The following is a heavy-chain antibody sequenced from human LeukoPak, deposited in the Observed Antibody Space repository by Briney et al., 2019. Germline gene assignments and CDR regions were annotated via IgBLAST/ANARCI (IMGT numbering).Heavy chain of an antibody. Sequence: GGSLRLSCAASGFTFSSYAMHWVRQAPGKGLEWVAVISYDGSNKYYADSVKGRFTISRDNSKNTLYLQMNSLRAEDTAVYYCAKAAVAAPRWYFDYWGQGTLVTVSS. CDR2: ISYDGSNK. D-gene: IGHD6-19*01. J-gene: IGHJ4*02. CDR1: GFTFSSYA. CDR3: AKAAVAAPRWYFDY. V-gene: IGHV3-30*04.